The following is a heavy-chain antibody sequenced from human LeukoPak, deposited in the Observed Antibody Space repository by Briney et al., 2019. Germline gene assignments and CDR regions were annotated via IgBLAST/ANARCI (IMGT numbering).Heavy chain of an antibody. CDR2: IYYSGST. CDR3: ARILPDYSNYEPNYYYYYGMDV. D-gene: IGHD4-11*01. Sequence: SETLSLTCTVSGGSVSSGSYYWSWIRQPPGKGLEWIGYIYYSGSTNYNPSLKSRVTISVDTSKNQFSLKLSSVTAADTAVYYCARILPDYSNYEPNYYYYYGMDVWGQGTTVTVSS. V-gene: IGHV4-61*01. CDR1: GGSVSSGSYY. J-gene: IGHJ6*02.